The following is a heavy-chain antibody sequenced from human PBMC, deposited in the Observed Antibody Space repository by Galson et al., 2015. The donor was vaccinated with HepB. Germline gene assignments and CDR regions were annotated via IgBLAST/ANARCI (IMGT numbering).Heavy chain of an antibody. J-gene: IGHJ4*02. CDR2: IYPGNSDI. CDR3: ATLGYCSGDTCYSSFDY. V-gene: IGHV5-51*01. Sequence: QSGAEVKKPGESLKISCQGSGYTFTNYWIGWVRQMPGKGLECMGIIYPGNSDIKYSPSFQGQVTISAVKSIRTAYLQWSSLKASDTAMYYCATLGYCSGDTCYSSFDYWGQGTLVTVSS. D-gene: IGHD2-15*01. CDR1: GYTFTNYW.